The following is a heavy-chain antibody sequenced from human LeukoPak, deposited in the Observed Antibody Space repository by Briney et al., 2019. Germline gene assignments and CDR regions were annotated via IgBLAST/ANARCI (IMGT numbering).Heavy chain of an antibody. CDR2: INHSGST. CDR3: ARTMVRGVIMGVDY. Sequence: SETLSLTCAVYGGSFSGYYWSWIRQPPGKGLEWIGEINHSGSTNYNPSLKSRVTMSVDTSKNQFSLKLSSVTAADTAVYYCARTMVRGVIMGVDYWGQGTLVTVSS. V-gene: IGHV4-34*01. J-gene: IGHJ4*02. CDR1: GGSFSGYY. D-gene: IGHD3-10*01.